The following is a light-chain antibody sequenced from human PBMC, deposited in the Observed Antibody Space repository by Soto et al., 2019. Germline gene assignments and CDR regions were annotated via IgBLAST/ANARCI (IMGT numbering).Light chain of an antibody. CDR3: NSLRVNHLYV. CDR2: EVT. V-gene: IGLV2-14*01. J-gene: IGLJ1*01. Sequence: QSVLTQPASVSGSPGQTITISCTGTSSDVGRYNTVSWYQHHPGKAPKLIIYEVTHRPAGISDRFSASKSGNTASLTTSGLQAEDEADYYCNSLRVNHLYVFGSGTKVTVL. CDR1: SSDVGRYNT.